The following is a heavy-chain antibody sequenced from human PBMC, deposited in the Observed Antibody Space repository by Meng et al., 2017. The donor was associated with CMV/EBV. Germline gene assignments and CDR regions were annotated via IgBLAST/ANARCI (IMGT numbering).Heavy chain of an antibody. D-gene: IGHD5-24*01. CDR3: ARGKRFQGWFDP. J-gene: IGHJ5*02. CDR2: ISSSSYI. V-gene: IGHV3-21*01. CDR1: GFTFSSYS. Sequence: GESLKISCAASGFTFSSYSMNWVRQAPGKGLEWVSSISSSSYIYYADSVKGRFTISRDNAKNSLYLQMNSLRAEDTAVYYCARGKRFQGWFDPWGQGTLVTVSS.